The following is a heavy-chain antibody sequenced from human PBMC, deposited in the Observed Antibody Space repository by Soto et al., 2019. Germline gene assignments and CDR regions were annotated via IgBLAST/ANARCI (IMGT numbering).Heavy chain of an antibody. CDR1: GFTFSDYY. D-gene: IGHD3-3*01. Sequence: QVQLVESGGGLVKPGGSLRLSCAASGFTFSDYYMNWIRQAPGKGLEWVSHISSTGGTIYYADSVKGRFAISRDNXXNSLFLQMNSLRAEDTAVYFCARDPFWSGFHGMDVWGPGTTVTVSS. J-gene: IGHJ6*02. V-gene: IGHV3-11*01. CDR3: ARDPFWSGFHGMDV. CDR2: ISSTGGTI.